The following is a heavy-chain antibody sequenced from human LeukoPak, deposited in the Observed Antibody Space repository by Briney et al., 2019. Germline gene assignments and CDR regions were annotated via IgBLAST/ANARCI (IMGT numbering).Heavy chain of an antibody. D-gene: IGHD2-2*01. V-gene: IGHV4-59*08. CDR1: GGSISSYY. J-gene: IGHJ6*02. Sequence: SETLSLTCTVSGGSISSYYWSWIRQPPGKGLEWIGYIYYSGSTNYNPSLKSRVTISVDTSKNQFSLKLSSVTAADTAVYYCARHSIGYCSSTSCSPYYYGMDVWAQGTTVTVSS. CDR2: IYYSGST. CDR3: ARHSIGYCSSTSCSPYYYGMDV.